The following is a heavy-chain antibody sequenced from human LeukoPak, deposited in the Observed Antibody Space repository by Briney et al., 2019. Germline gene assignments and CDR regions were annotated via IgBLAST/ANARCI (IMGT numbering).Heavy chain of an antibody. CDR2: INPNSGST. V-gene: IGHV1-2*02. Sequence: ASVKVSCKASGYTFTGYYIHWVRQAPGQGLEWMGWINPNSGSTNYAQKFQGRVTMTRDTSFSTAYMELSRLSSDDTAVYYCARIGKQLNWFDPWGQGILVTVSS. CDR3: ARIGKQLNWFDP. J-gene: IGHJ5*02. D-gene: IGHD6-13*01. CDR1: GYTFTGYY.